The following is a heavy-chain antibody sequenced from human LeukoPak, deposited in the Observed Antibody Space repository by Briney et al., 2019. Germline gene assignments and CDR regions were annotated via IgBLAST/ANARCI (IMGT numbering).Heavy chain of an antibody. CDR2: IGSSGSPI. CDR3: VRLPEADGLIDS. Sequence: PGGSLRLSCAASGFTFSDYFMSWIRQAPGKGLEWISYIGSSGSPIYYADSVRGRFTIPRDNAKNSLHLQMNSLRAEDTAVYYCVRLPEADGLIDSWGQGTLVTVSS. V-gene: IGHV3-11*01. CDR1: GFTFSDYF. J-gene: IGHJ4*02. D-gene: IGHD1-14*01.